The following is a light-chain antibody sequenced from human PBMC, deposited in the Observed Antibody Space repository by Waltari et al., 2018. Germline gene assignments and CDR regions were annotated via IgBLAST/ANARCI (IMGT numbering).Light chain of an antibody. CDR1: QDIKKS. CDR2: NAS. CDR3: QQYHSVPLT. Sequence: IHMTQSPSSLSAHLRARVTTTCQASQDIKKSLNWFHQQPGKAPQVLIFNASISQTGAPSRFSGSGSGTEFTFTISSLQPEDMGTYYCQQYHSVPLTFGGGTRVEIK. V-gene: IGKV1-33*01. J-gene: IGKJ4*02.